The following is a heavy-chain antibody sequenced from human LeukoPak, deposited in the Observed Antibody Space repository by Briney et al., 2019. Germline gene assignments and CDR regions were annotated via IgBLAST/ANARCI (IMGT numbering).Heavy chain of an antibody. D-gene: IGHD4-17*01. CDR1: GFTFSSYA. Sequence: GGSLRLSCAASGFTFSSYAMQWVRQAPGKGLEWVAVISYDGSNKYYADSVKGRFTISRDNSKNTLYLQMNSLRAEHTAVYYCARDYGDQDFDYWGQGTLVTASS. V-gene: IGHV3-30-3*01. CDR3: ARDYGDQDFDY. CDR2: ISYDGSNK. J-gene: IGHJ4*02.